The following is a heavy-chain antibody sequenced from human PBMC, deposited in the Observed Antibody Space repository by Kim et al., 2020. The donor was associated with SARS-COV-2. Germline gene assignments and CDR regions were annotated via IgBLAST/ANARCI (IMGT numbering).Heavy chain of an antibody. CDR1: GGSISYYY. Sequence: SETLSLTCTVSGGSISYYYWSWIRQPPGKGLEWIGYVFDSGSTNYNPSLKSRVTISLDTSNKQFSLKLTSVTAADTAVYYCARGKYYFDGSGNPRFWYFDLWGRGTLVTVSS. CDR3: ARGKYYFDGSGNPRFWYFDL. D-gene: IGHD3-22*01. J-gene: IGHJ2*01. V-gene: IGHV4-59*01. CDR2: VFDSGST.